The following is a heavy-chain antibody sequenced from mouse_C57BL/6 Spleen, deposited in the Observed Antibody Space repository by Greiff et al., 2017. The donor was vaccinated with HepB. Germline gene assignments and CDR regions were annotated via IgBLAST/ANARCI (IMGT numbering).Heavy chain of an antibody. D-gene: IGHD4-1*01. Sequence: QVQLQQSGAELVRPGASVTLSCKASGYTFTDYEMHWVKQTPVHGLEWIGAIDPETGGTAYNQKFKGKAILTADKSSSTAYMELRSLTSEDSAVYYCTRSWAGTDAMDYWGQGTSVTVSS. CDR3: TRSWAGTDAMDY. CDR2: IDPETGGT. CDR1: GYTFTDYE. J-gene: IGHJ4*01. V-gene: IGHV1-15*01.